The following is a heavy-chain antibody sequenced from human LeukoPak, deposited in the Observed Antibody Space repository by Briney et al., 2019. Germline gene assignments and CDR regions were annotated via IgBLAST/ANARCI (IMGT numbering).Heavy chain of an antibody. D-gene: IGHD3-22*01. CDR1: GVSISNYS. CDR3: ARPYFDGAFDI. CDR2: AFYSGSR. Sequence: SETLSLTCAVSGVSISNYSWSCVRQPPGKGLEWIGYAFYSGSRSYNPSLKSRAAISIDTSKNQFSLTLSSVTAADTALYYCARPYFDGAFDIWGQGTMVTVSS. V-gene: IGHV4-59*08. J-gene: IGHJ3*02.